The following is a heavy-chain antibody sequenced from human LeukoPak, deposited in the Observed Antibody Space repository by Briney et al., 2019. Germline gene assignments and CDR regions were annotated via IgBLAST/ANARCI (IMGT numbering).Heavy chain of an antibody. V-gene: IGHV3-23*01. CDR1: GFTFSSYA. J-gene: IGHJ1*01. CDR3: ARAEYSSSWFGFFQY. CDR2: ISGSGGST. D-gene: IGHD6-13*01. Sequence: PGGSLRLSCAASGFTFSSYALSWVRQAPGKGLECVSAISGSGGSTYSADSVKGRFTISRENSKNTLYVQMNSLRGEDTAVYYCARAEYSSSWFGFFQYWGQGTLVTVSS.